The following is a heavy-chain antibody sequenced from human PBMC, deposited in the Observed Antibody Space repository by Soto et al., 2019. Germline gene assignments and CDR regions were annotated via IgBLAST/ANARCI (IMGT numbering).Heavy chain of an antibody. CDR1: GFPFSNYA. D-gene: IGHD3-3*01. J-gene: IGHJ6*02. CDR2: ISGTGDST. CDR3: ARGRSGYYTYYYYGMDV. V-gene: IGHV3-23*01. Sequence: GGSLRLSCAASGFPFSNYAMVWVRQATGKGLEWVSTISGTGDSTNYADSVKGRFTISRDNSKNTLYLQMNSLRSEDTAVYYCARGRSGYYTYYYYGMDVWGQGTTVTVSS.